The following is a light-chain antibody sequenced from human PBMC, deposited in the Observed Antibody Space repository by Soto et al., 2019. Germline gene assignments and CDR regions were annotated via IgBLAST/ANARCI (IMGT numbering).Light chain of an antibody. CDR3: QQFGSSPRT. CDR1: QSVSSSY. CDR2: GAS. J-gene: IGKJ1*01. V-gene: IGKV3-20*01. Sequence: EIVLTQSPGTLSLSPGERATLSCRASQSVSSSYLAWYQQKPGQAPRLLIYGASRRPTGIPDRFSGSGSGTDFTLTISRLEPEDFAVYYCQQFGSSPRTFGQGTKVDI.